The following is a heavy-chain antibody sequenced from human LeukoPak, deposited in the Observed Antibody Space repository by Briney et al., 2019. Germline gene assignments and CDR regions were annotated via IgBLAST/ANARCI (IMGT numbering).Heavy chain of an antibody. V-gene: IGHV1-2*02. D-gene: IGHD6-13*01. CDR2: INPNSGGI. CDR1: GYTFTAYY. CDR3: ARVRIGQQLDKYYYYAMDV. Sequence: ASVKVSCKASGYTFTAYYMHWVRQVPGQGLEWMGWINPNSGGINYEQKFQGRVTMTWDTSISTAYMELSRLTSDDTAVYYCARVRIGQQLDKYYYYAMDVWGQGTTVTVSS. J-gene: IGHJ6*02.